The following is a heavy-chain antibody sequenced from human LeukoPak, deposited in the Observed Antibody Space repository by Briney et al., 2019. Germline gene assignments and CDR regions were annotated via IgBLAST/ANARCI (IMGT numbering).Heavy chain of an antibody. CDR1: GFTFSSYS. J-gene: IGHJ4*02. CDR3: AREGGIVGATIDY. V-gene: IGHV3-21*01. Sequence: GGSLRLSCAASGFTFSSYSMNWVRQAPGKGLEWVSSISSSSSSYIYYADSVKGRFTISRDNAKNSLYLQMNSLRAEDTAVYYCAREGGIVGATIDYWGQGTLVTVSS. CDR2: ISSSSSSYI. D-gene: IGHD1-26*01.